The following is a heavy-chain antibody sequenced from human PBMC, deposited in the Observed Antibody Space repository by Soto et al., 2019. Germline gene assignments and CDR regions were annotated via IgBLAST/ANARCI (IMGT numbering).Heavy chain of an antibody. J-gene: IGHJ4*02. CDR2: INSDGSST. Sequence: GGSLSFSWAPSGFPFISSWSPGVRQAPGRGLVWVSRINSDGSSTSYADSVKGRFTISRDNAKNTLYLQMNSLRAEDTAVYYCARDLYEVDYWGQGTLVTVSS. CDR3: ARDLYEVDY. V-gene: IGHV3-74*01. CDR1: GFPFISSW. D-gene: IGHD3-16*01.